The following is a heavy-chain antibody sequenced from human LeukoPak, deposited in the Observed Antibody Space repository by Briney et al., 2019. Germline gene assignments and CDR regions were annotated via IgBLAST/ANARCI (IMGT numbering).Heavy chain of an antibody. CDR2: ISGSGGSA. J-gene: IGHJ4*02. CDR1: GFTFSSYA. V-gene: IGHV3-23*01. CDR3: TRVGYIDEGIDY. Sequence: GGSLRLSCAASGFTFSSYAMSWVRQAPGKGLEWVSAISGSGGSAYYADSVKGRFTISRDNSKNTLYLQMNSLRAEDTAVYYCTRVGYIDEGIDYWGQGTLVTVSS. D-gene: IGHD5-24*01.